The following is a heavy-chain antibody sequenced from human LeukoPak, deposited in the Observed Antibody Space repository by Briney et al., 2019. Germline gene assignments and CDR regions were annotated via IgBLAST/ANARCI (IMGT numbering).Heavy chain of an antibody. Sequence: ASVKVSCKASGYTFTGYYMHWVRQAPGQGLEWMGWMNPNSGGTNYAQKFQGRVTMARDTSINTAYMEMTRLTSDDTAVYYCARYSVSTTGGEFDPWGQGTLVTVSS. CDR2: MNPNSGGT. J-gene: IGHJ5*02. CDR3: ARYSVSTTGGEFDP. D-gene: IGHD5/OR15-5a*01. CDR1: GYTFTGYY. V-gene: IGHV1-2*02.